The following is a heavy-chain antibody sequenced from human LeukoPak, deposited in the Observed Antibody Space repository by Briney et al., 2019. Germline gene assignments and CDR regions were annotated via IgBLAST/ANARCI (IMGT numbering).Heavy chain of an antibody. V-gene: IGHV3-21*01. D-gene: IGHD2-2*01. CDR2: ISSSSSYI. J-gene: IGHJ3*02. CDR1: GFTFSSYS. CDR3: ARDSGGYCSSTSCHQGDAFDI. Sequence: GGSLRLSCAASGFTFSSYSMNWVRQAPGKGLEWVSSISSSSSYIYYADSVRGRFTISRDNAKNSLYLQMNSLRAEDTAVYYCARDSGGYCSSTSCHQGDAFDIWGQGTMVTVSS.